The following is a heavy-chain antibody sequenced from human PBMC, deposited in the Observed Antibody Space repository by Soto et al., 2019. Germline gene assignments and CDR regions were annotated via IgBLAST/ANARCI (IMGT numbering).Heavy chain of an antibody. CDR3: ARTTGRHLDF. V-gene: IGHV4-39*01. CDR1: YGSISVSNVF. D-gene: IGHD4-4*01. J-gene: IGHJ4*02. Sequence: QLQLQESGPGLVKPWETLSLTCTVSYGSISVSNVFWGWARQPPGKGLEWIGNIDYSGTAYFNPSLGTRVTFPVDTSKNQFSLTLYSVTAADTAVYYCARTTGRHLDFWGQGILVTVSS. CDR2: IDYSGTA.